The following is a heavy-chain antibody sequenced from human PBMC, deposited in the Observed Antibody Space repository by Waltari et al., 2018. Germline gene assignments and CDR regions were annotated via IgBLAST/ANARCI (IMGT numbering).Heavy chain of an antibody. CDR3: ARAQGGNSDRAFDV. Sequence: QVQLQESGPGLVKPSETLSLTCAVSGYSISSGYFWGWIRQPRGKGLEWIGTVYHTGSTYYNPSLRNRLTISVDTSKNQFSLKLTSVTAADTAVYFCARAQGGNSDRAFDVWGQGTMVTVSS. CDR2: VYHTGST. D-gene: IGHD2-21*02. J-gene: IGHJ3*01. CDR1: GYSISSGYF. V-gene: IGHV4-38-2*01.